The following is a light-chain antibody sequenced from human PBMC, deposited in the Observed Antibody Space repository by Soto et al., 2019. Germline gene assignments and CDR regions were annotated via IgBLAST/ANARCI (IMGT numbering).Light chain of an antibody. J-gene: IGKJ1*01. CDR3: LQYNTYWM. V-gene: IGKV1-5*03. Sequence: DIQMTQSPYTLSASVGDRVIITCRASQSISTWLAWYQQKPGKAPKLLIYKASSLESGVPSRFSGSGSGTEFTLTISSLQPDDFATYYCLQYNTYWMFGQGTKVDIK. CDR1: QSISTW. CDR2: KAS.